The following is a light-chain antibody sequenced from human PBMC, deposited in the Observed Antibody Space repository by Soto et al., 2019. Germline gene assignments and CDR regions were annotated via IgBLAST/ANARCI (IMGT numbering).Light chain of an antibody. J-gene: IGLJ1*01. CDR1: IRDIGNYNY. CDR2: EVT. CDR3: ASYRSANTLVV. V-gene: IGLV2-14*01. Sequence: SALSLPASVCGSPGQSFTISCTGTIRDIGNYNYVSWYQHHPGKAPKLMIYEVTSRPSGVSDRFSGSKSGITASLTISGLQPEDEADYFCASYRSANTLVVFGTGTKVTVL.